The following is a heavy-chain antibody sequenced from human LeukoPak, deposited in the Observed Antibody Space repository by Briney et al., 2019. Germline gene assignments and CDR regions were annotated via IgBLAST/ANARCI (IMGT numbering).Heavy chain of an antibody. CDR2: IYHSGST. V-gene: IGHV4-38-2*02. CDR3: ARLYDSSGYYWWYFDL. Sequence: SETLSLTCTVSSYSISSGYYWGWIRQPPGKGLEWIGCIYHSGSTYYNPSLKSRVTISVDTSKNQFSLKLSSVTAADTAVYYCARLYDSSGYYWWYFDLWGRGTLVTVSS. CDR1: SYSISSGYY. D-gene: IGHD3-22*01. J-gene: IGHJ2*01.